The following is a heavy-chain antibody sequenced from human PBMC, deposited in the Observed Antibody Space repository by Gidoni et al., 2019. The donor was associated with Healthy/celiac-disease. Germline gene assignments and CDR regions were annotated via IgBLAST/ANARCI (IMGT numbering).Heavy chain of an antibody. V-gene: IGHV1-46*01. D-gene: IGHD2-15*01. CDR2: INPSGGST. J-gene: IGHJ4*02. CDR3: ARWVVSTQTFDY. CDR1: GYTSTSYY. Sequence: KVSCKASGYTSTSYYMHWVRQAPGQGLEWMGIINPSGGSTSYAQKFQGRVTMTRDTSTSTVYMELSSLRSEDTDVYYCARWVVSTQTFDYWGQGTLVTVSS.